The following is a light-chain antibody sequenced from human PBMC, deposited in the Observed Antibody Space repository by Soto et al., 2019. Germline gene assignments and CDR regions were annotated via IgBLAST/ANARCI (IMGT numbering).Light chain of an antibody. CDR3: SSYTSSSTLSVV. V-gene: IGLV2-14*01. J-gene: IGLJ2*01. Sequence: QSALTQPASVSGSPGQSITISCTGTSSDVGGYNYVSWYQQHPGKAPELMIYEVTNRPSGVSNRFSGSKSDNTASLTISGLQAEDEADYYCSSYTSSSTLSVVFGGGTKLTVL. CDR2: EVT. CDR1: SSDVGGYNY.